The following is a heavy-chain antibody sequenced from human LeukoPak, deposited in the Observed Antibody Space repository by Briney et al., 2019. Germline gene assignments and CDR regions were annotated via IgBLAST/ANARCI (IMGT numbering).Heavy chain of an antibody. CDR1: GSSMSSYY. J-gene: IGHJ3*02. V-gene: IGHV4-4*07. Sequence: SETLSLTCTVSGSSMSSYYWSWIRQPAGKGLEWIGRIYTSGSTNYNPSLKSRVTMSVDTSKNQFSLKLSSVTAADTAVYYCARDGGLYYYGSGSHAFDIWGQGTMVTVSS. D-gene: IGHD3-10*01. CDR3: ARDGGLYYYGSGSHAFDI. CDR2: IYTSGST.